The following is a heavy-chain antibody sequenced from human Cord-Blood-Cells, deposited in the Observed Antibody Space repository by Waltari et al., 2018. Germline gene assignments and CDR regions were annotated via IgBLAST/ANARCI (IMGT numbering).Heavy chain of an antibody. CDR3: ARGRGKGDDQTPFDY. CDR2: MNRSRST. CDR1: GGSFSGYY. V-gene: IGHV4-34*01. Sequence: QVQLQQWGAGLLKPSETLSLTCAVYGGSFSGYYWSWLRQPPGEGLGWIGEMNRSRSTTSHPSLKSRVTMSVDTSKNQFSLKLSSVTAADTAVYYCARGRGKGDDQTPFDYWGQGTLVTVSS. D-gene: IGHD3-10*01. J-gene: IGHJ4*02.